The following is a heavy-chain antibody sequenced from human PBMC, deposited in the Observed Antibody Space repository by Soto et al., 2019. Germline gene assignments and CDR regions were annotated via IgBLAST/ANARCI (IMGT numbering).Heavy chain of an antibody. V-gene: IGHV3-9*01. CDR1: GFNVDDYA. D-gene: IGHD3-10*01. Sequence: EVQLVEFGGGLVQPGTSLRLSCATSGFNVDDYAIHWVRQAPGKGLEWVSGISRNSAIIGYADSVNGRFTIFRDNARNSLYLQMNRLRVDDTAFYYCAKVAADADKSYYRHFDYWGQGTLVTVSS. CDR3: AKVAADADKSYYRHFDY. CDR2: ISRNSAII. J-gene: IGHJ4*02.